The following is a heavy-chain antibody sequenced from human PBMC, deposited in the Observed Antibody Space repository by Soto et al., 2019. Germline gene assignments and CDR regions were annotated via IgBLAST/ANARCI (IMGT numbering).Heavy chain of an antibody. CDR3: ARASRIVVVVAATPFGWNYYYGMAV. Sequence: GASVKVSCKASGYTFTSYYMHWVRQAPGQGLEWMGGIIPIFGTANYAQKFQGRVTITADESTSTAYMELSSLRSEDTAVYYCARASRIVVVVAATPFGWNYYYGMAVWGQGTTVTVSS. D-gene: IGHD2-15*01. CDR1: GYTFTSYY. J-gene: IGHJ6*02. CDR2: IIPIFGTA. V-gene: IGHV1-69*13.